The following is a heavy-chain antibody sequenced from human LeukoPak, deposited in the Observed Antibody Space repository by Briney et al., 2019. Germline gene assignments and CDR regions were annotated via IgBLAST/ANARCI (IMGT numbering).Heavy chain of an antibody. Sequence: PSETLSLTCTVSGGSISSYYWGWIRQPPGKGLEWVGSLYYSGSTHYNPSLKSRVTISGDTSKNQFSLKLSSVTAADTAVYYCASRIAVAGTHYFDYWGQGTLLTVSS. CDR3: ASRIAVAGTHYFDY. D-gene: IGHD6-19*01. CDR2: LYYSGST. J-gene: IGHJ4*02. CDR1: GGSISSYY. V-gene: IGHV4-39*01.